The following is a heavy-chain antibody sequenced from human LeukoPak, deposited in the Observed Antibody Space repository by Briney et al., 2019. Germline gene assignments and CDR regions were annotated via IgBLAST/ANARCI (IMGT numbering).Heavy chain of an antibody. J-gene: IGHJ6*04. CDR2: IYTSGST. V-gene: IGHV4-61*02. CDR1: GGSISSGSYY. D-gene: IGHD3-10*01. CDR3: TRDRTLWFGDSRGVDV. Sequence: SETLSLTCTVSGGSISSGSYYWSWIRQPAGKGLEWIGRIYTSGSTNYNPSLKSRVTMSVDTSKNQFSLKLSSVTAADTAVYYCTRDRTLWFGDSRGVDVWGKGTTVTVSS.